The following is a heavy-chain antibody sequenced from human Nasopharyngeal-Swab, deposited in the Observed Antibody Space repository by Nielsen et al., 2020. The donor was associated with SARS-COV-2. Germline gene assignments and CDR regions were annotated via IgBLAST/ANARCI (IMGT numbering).Heavy chain of an antibody. Sequence: GESLTISCAASGFSFSSFAMSWVRQTPGKRLEWVSGLDGTGFSTYYADSVKGRFTISRDNSKKTLFLQMNSLRAEDTAVYYCAKRDDYYESSGLGDWGQGTLVTVSS. CDR2: LDGTGFST. CDR1: GFSFSSFA. CDR3: AKRDDYYESSGLGD. D-gene: IGHD3-22*01. V-gene: IGHV3-23*01. J-gene: IGHJ4*02.